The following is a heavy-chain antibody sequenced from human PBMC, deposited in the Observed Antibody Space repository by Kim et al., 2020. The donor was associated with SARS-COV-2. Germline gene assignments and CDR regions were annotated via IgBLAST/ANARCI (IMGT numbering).Heavy chain of an antibody. CDR2: INAGNDET. V-gene: IGHV1-3*01. J-gene: IGHJ4*02. D-gene: IGHD3-9*01. Sequence: ASVKVSCKASGYTFIDYAVQWVRQAPGQRPEWVGWINAGNDETKYSQHLQGRITITRDTFASTSYLELTNLRFDDTAVYYCVRDHILTPFDLWGQGTLVTVSS. CDR1: GYTFIDYA. CDR3: VRDHILTPFDL.